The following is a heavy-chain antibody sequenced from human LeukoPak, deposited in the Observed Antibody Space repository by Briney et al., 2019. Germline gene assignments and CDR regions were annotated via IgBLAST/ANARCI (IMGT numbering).Heavy chain of an antibody. V-gene: IGHV1-2*02. J-gene: IGHJ3*02. CDR1: GYTFSGYY. CDR3: ARRGDAGGFDI. D-gene: IGHD2-21*02. Sequence: ASVKVSCKASGYTFSGYYTHWVRQAPGQGLEWMGWTNPKSGRTNYAQKFQGRITMTSDTSISTAYKQWRRLRIADPAVYSCARRGDAGGFDIWGLGTMVTVSS. CDR2: TNPKSGRT.